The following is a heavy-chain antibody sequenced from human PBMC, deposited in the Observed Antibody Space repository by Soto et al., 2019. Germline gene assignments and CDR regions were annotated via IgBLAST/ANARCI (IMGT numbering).Heavy chain of an antibody. CDR1: GCTFSSYN. Sequence: PWGSLILSCAASGCTFSSYNMNWVRQAPGKGLEWVSYISSSSSTIYYADSVKGLFTISRDNAKNSLYLQMNSLRDEDTAVYYCASDSSSSLDYWGQGTLVTVSS. CDR3: ASDSSSSLDY. J-gene: IGHJ4*02. CDR2: ISSSSSTI. V-gene: IGHV3-48*02. D-gene: IGHD6-6*01.